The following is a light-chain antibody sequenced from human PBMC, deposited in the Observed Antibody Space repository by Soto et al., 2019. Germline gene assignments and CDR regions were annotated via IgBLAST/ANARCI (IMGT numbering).Light chain of an antibody. J-gene: IGKJ2*01. V-gene: IGKV3-15*01. CDR1: KRVSSK. CDR3: QQYNDWPPYT. Sequence: EIVMTQSPTTVSVSPGEGATPSSRASKRVSSKLAWNQQKPGQPPRLLFFDASARAKGVPDRFRGSGSGTEFILTISGLQSEDFAVYYCQQYNDWPPYTFGQGTKLEMK. CDR2: DAS.